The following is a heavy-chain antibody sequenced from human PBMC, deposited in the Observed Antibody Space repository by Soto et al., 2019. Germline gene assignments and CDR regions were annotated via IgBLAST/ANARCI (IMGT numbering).Heavy chain of an antibody. CDR2: INPKRGGT. Sequence: GASVKVSCKASGYSFTDYHIHWVRQAPGQGLEWLGRINPKRGGTSTAQKFQGWVTMTRDRSISTVYMELTRLRSDDTAVYFCARGHSTDCSNGVCSFFYNHEMDVWGQGTTVTVS. V-gene: IGHV1-2*04. CDR3: ARGHSTDCSNGVCSFFYNHEMDV. J-gene: IGHJ6*02. CDR1: GYSFTDYH. D-gene: IGHD2-8*01.